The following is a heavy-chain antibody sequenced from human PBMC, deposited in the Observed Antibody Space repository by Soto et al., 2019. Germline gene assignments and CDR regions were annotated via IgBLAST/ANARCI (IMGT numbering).Heavy chain of an antibody. CDR1: GGTFSSYA. CDR3: ARVWTTVTHDAFDI. Sequence: ASVKVSCKASGGTFSSYASSWVRQAPGQGLEWMGGIIPIFGTANYAQKFQGRVTITADESTSTAYMELSSLRSEDTAVYYCARVWTTVTHDAFDIWGQGTMVTVS. CDR2: IIPIFGTA. V-gene: IGHV1-69*13. D-gene: IGHD4-4*01. J-gene: IGHJ3*02.